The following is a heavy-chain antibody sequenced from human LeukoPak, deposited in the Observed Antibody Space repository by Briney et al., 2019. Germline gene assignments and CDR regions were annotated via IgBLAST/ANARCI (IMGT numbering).Heavy chain of an antibody. CDR1: GYSISSGYY. J-gene: IGHJ5*02. CDR3: ARGHPQYYDILTGYYITTANWFDP. Sequence: SSETLSLTCTVSGYSISSGYYWGWIRQPPGKGLEWIGSIYHSGTTYYNSSFKSRVTISVDTSKNQFSLKLSSVTAADTAVYYCARGHPQYYDILTGYYITTANWFDPWGQGTLVTVSS. CDR2: IYHSGTT. D-gene: IGHD3-9*01. V-gene: IGHV4-38-2*02.